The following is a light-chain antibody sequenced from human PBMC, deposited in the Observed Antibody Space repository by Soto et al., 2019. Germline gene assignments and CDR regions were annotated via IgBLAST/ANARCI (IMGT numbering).Light chain of an antibody. CDR3: QQYYSTPLT. V-gene: IGKV4-1*01. J-gene: IGKJ4*01. Sequence: DIVMTHSPDSLAVSLGERATINCKSSQSSLYSSNNKNYLAWYQQKPGQPPKLLIYWASTRESGVPDRFSGSGSGTDFTLTISSLQAEDVAVYYCQQYYSTPLTFGGGTKVDIK. CDR2: WAS. CDR1: QSSLYSSNNKNY.